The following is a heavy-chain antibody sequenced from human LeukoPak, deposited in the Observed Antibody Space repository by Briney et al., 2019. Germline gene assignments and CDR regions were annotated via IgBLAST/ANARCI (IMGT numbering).Heavy chain of an antibody. V-gene: IGHV4-39*07. CDR1: GGSISSSSYF. J-gene: IGHJ5*02. CDR2: MYYSGST. Sequence: SETLSLTCTVSGGSISSSSYFWGWIRQPPGKGLEWIGSMYYSGSTYYNPSLKSRVTISVDTFKNQFSLKLSSVTAADTAVYYCARGEGSSSWFDPWGQGTLVTVSS. D-gene: IGHD6-6*01. CDR3: ARGEGSSSWFDP.